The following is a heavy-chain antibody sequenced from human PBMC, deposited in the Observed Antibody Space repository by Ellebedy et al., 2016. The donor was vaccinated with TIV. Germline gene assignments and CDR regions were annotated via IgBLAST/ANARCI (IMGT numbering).Heavy chain of an antibody. Sequence: GESLKISCAASGFTFTSFEMSWVRQAPGKGLEWVSGISGGGVGTSYVDSVKGRSTISRDNSKNTLYLQMHSLRAEDTAVYYCASTYSGRYFDYWGQGALVTVSS. V-gene: IGHV3-23*01. CDR2: ISGGGVGT. CDR1: GFTFTSFE. J-gene: IGHJ4*02. CDR3: ASTYSGRYFDY. D-gene: IGHD1-26*01.